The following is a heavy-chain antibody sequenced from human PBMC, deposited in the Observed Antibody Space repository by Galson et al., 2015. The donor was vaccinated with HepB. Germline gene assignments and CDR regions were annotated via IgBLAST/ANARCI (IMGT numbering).Heavy chain of an antibody. D-gene: IGHD3-22*01. Sequence: SVKVSCKVSGYTLTELSMHWVRQAPGKGLEWMGGFDPEDGETIYAQKFQGRVTMTEDTSTDTAYMELSSLRSEDTAVYYCAVYYYDSSGSLPYYYYGMDVWGQGTTVTVSS. CDR3: AVYYYDSSGSLPYYYYGMDV. J-gene: IGHJ6*02. CDR2: FDPEDGET. V-gene: IGHV1-24*01. CDR1: GYTLTELS.